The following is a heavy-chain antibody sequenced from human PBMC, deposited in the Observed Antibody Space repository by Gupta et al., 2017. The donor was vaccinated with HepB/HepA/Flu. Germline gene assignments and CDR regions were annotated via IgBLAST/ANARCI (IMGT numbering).Heavy chain of an antibody. CDR2: INHSGTT. D-gene: IGHD2-15*01. CDR3: STRWPLDY. Sequence: QVQLQESCPGLVKPSGTLSLTCAVSGDSIRSGNWWTWVRQAPGKGLEWIGEINHSGTTTYNPSLKSRVTMSVDTSTNHFSLKVTSVTAADTAMYYCSTRWPLDYWGQGALVTVSS. J-gene: IGHJ4*02. CDR1: GDSIRSGNW. V-gene: IGHV4-4*02.